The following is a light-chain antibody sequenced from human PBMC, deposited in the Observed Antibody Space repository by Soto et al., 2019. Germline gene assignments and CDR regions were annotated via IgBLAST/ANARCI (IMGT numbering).Light chain of an antibody. V-gene: IGLV2-14*03. J-gene: IGLJ1*01. CDR3: NSYTSSSTYV. CDR1: SSDVGGSDH. Sequence: QSVLTQPASVSGSPGQSITVSCTGTSSDVGGSDHVNWYQQHPGKAPKLMIFDVSNRPSGVSTRFSGSKSGNAASLTISGLQAEDEADYYCNSYTSSSTYVFGTGTKATVL. CDR2: DVS.